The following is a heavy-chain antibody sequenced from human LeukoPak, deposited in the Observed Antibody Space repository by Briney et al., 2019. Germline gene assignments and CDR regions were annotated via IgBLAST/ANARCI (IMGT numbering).Heavy chain of an antibody. Sequence: ASVKVSCKASGYTFTSYDINWVRQATGQGLEWMGWMNPNSGNTGYAQKFQGRVTMTRNTSISTAYMELSSLRSEDTAVYYCARHPKDGYRTEFDYWGQGTLVTVSS. J-gene: IGHJ4*02. D-gene: IGHD5-24*01. CDR2: MNPNSGNT. CDR3: ARHPKDGYRTEFDY. CDR1: GYTFTSYD. V-gene: IGHV1-8*01.